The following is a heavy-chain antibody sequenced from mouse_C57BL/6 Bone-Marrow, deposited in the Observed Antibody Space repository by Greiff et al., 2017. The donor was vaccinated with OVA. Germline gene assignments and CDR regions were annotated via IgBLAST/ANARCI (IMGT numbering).Heavy chain of an antibody. J-gene: IGHJ4*01. CDR3: ARDDYGSSFYYAMDY. CDR1: GFTFSSYA. CDR2: ISDGGSYT. D-gene: IGHD1-1*01. V-gene: IGHV5-4*01. Sequence: EVKLMESGGGLVKPGGSLKLSCAASGFTFSSYAMSWVRQTPEKRLEWVATISDGGSYTYYPDNVKGRFTISRDNAKNKLYLQISHLKSEDTAMYYCARDDYGSSFYYAMDYWGQGTSVTVSS.